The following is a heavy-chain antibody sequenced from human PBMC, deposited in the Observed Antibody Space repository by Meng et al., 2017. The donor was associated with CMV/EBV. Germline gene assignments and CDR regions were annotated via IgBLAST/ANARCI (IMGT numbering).Heavy chain of an antibody. J-gene: IGHJ4*02. CDR2: INPNSGGT. V-gene: IGHV1-2*02. CDR3: ARVIGYPDPSYFDY. D-gene: IGHD3-22*01. Sequence: ASVKVSCKASGYTFTGYYMHWVRQAPGQELEWMGWINPNSGGTNYAQKFQGRVTMTRDTSISTAYMELSRLRSDDTAVYYCARVIGYPDPSYFDYWGQGTLVTVSS. CDR1: GYTFTGYY.